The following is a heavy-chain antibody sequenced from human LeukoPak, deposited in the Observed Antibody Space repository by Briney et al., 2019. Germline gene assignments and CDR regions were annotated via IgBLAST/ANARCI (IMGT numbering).Heavy chain of an antibody. D-gene: IGHD2-2*01. V-gene: IGHV3-23*01. CDR2: ISTRGDST. CDR1: GFTFSSYA. J-gene: IGHJ4*02. CDR3: AKNLWRLPAAPFRGADY. Sequence: PGGSLRLSCAASGFTFSSYAMSWVRQAPGKGLEWVSAISTRGDSTSYADSVKGRFTISRDNSKNTLDLQMNSLRGKDTAVYYCAKNLWRLPAAPFRGADYWGQGTLVTVSS.